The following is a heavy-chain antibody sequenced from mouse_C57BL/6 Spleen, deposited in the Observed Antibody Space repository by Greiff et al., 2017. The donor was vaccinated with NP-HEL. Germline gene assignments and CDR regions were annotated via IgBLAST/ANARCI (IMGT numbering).Heavy chain of an antibody. CDR2: IWRGGST. CDR3: AKNTGYWYFDV. V-gene: IGHV2-5*01. J-gene: IGHJ1*03. Sequence: VQLVESGPGLVQPSQSLSITCTVSGFSLTSYGVHWIRQSPGKGLEWLGVIWRGGSTDYNAAFMSRLSITKDNSKSQIFFKMNSLQADDTAIYYCAKNTGYWYFDVWGTGTTVTVSS. CDR1: GFSLTSYG. D-gene: IGHD4-1*01.